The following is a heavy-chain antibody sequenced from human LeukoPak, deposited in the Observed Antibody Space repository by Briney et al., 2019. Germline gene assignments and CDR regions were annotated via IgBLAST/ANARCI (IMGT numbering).Heavy chain of an antibody. CDR2: IIPIFGTA. CDR1: GGTFSSYA. J-gene: IGHJ3*02. Sequence: ASVKVSCKASGGTFSSYAISWVRQAPGQGLEWMGGIIPIFGTANYAQKFQGRVTITADESTSTAYMELRSLRSDDTAVYYCARGMSSGPYDAFDIWGQGTMVTVSS. D-gene: IGHD6-19*01. CDR3: ARGMSSGPYDAFDI. V-gene: IGHV1-69*13.